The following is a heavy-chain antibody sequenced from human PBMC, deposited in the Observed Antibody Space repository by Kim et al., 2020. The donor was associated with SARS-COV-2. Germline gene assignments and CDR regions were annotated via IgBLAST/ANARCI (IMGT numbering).Heavy chain of an antibody. CDR3: ARANLWFGEGDVGFDP. Sequence: ASVKVSCKASGYTFTSYGISWVRQAPGQGLEWMGWISAYNGNTNYAQKLQGRVTMTTDTSTSTAYMELRSLRSDDTAVYYCARANLWFGEGDVGFDPWGQGTLVTVSS. D-gene: IGHD3-10*01. J-gene: IGHJ5*02. CDR2: ISAYNGNT. V-gene: IGHV1-18*01. CDR1: GYTFTSYG.